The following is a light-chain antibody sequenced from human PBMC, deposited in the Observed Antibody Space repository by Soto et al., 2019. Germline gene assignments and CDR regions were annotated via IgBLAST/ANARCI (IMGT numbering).Light chain of an antibody. J-gene: IGKJ5*01. Sequence: DIQMTQSPSTLSASVGDRVTITCRASQSISTWLAWYQQNPGKAPKLLIYDASSLESGVPSRFSGSGSGTEFTLTISSLQPEDFATYYCQQHGQWPITFGQGTRLEIK. CDR1: QSISTW. CDR3: QQHGQWPIT. V-gene: IGKV1-5*01. CDR2: DAS.